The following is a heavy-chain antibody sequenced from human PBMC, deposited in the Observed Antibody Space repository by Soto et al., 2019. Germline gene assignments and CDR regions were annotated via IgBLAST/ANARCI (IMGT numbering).Heavy chain of an antibody. CDR3: ARGPSSLTRFDY. CDR2: ISYDGSNK. CDR1: GFTVSSYA. D-gene: IGHD2-2*01. J-gene: IGHJ4*02. Sequence: GGALRLCCAASGFTVSSYAMHWVRQAPGKGLEWVAVISYDGSNKYYADSVKGRFTISRDNSKNTLYLQMNSLRAEDTAVYYCARGPSSLTRFDYWGQGTLVTVSS. V-gene: IGHV3-30-3*01.